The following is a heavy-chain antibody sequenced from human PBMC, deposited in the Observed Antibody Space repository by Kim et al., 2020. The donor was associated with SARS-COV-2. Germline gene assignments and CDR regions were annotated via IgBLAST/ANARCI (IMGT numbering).Heavy chain of an antibody. J-gene: IGHJ3*01. D-gene: IGHD3-10*01. Sequence: GGSLRLSCGASGFTFNNYAMHWVRQAQGKGLEWVAVISYEGSVIYYADFVKGQFTVSRASSHNTLYLQMRSLRPEDTAVYYCAKSSAAFWFGEGLNAFD. CDR3: AKSSAAFWFGEGLNAFD. CDR1: GFTFNNYA. CDR2: ISYEGSVI. V-gene: IGHV3-30*18.